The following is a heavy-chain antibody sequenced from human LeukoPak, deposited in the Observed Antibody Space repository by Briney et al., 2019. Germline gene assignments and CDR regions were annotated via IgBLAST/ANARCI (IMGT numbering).Heavy chain of an antibody. CDR1: GGSISSGGYS. D-gene: IGHD1-26*01. CDR2: IYHSGST. Sequence: SETLSLTCAVSGGSISSGGYSWSWIRQPPGKGLEWIGYIYHSGSTYYNPSLKSRVTISVDTSKNQFSLKLNSVTAADTAVYYCARLSRIVGAPDAFDIWGQGTMVTVSS. CDR3: ARLSRIVGAPDAFDI. J-gene: IGHJ3*02. V-gene: IGHV4-30-2*03.